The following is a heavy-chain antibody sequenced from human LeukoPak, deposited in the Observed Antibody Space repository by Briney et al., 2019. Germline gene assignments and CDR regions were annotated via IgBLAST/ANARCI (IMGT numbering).Heavy chain of an antibody. J-gene: IGHJ5*02. Sequence: PSETLSLTCTVSGGSISNGGYYWSWIRQLPGKGLEWIGYIYYSGSTNYDPSLKSRVTISADTSKNQFSLKLSSVTAADTAVYYCARYRPYSSGWYAYNWFDPWGQGTLVTVSS. CDR3: ARYRPYSSGWYAYNWFDP. CDR2: IYYSGST. CDR1: GGSISNGGYY. D-gene: IGHD6-19*01. V-gene: IGHV4-61*08.